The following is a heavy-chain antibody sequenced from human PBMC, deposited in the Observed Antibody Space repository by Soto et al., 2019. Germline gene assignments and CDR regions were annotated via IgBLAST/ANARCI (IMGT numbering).Heavy chain of an antibody. V-gene: IGHV1-69*04. CDR2: IIPIFALA. CDR1: GGTFSSYT. Sequence: SVKVSCKASGGTFSSYTLSWVRQAPGQGLEWMGRIIPIFALATYAQKFQGRVTLTADKSTGTAYMELSSLRSEDTAVYYCARENAEGWLGIDYWGQGTLVTVSS. CDR3: ARENAEGWLGIDY. J-gene: IGHJ4*02. D-gene: IGHD5-12*01.